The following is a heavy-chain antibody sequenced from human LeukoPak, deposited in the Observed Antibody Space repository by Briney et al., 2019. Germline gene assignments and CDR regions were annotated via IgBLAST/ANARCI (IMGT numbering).Heavy chain of an antibody. V-gene: IGHV3-33*01. Sequence: GRSLRLSCAASGFTFRSYGMYWVRQAPGKELEWVAVIWYDGSNKYYADSVKGRFTISRDNSKNTLYVQMNSLRAEDTAVYYCATVRGASGSYYIDYWGQGTLVTVSS. CDR2: IWYDGSNK. J-gene: IGHJ4*02. CDR3: ATVRGASGSYYIDY. D-gene: IGHD1-26*01. CDR1: GFTFRSYG.